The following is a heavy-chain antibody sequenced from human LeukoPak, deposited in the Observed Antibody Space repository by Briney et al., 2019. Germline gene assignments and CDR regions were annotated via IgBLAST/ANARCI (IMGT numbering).Heavy chain of an antibody. Sequence: GGSLRLSCAASGFIFSSYAMRWVRQAPGKGLEWVSAISGSGGSTYYADSVKGRFTISRGNSKNTLYLQMNRLRAEDTAVYYCAKGHGDYGTGFDCWGQGTLVTVSS. CDR2: ISGSGGST. V-gene: IGHV3-23*01. CDR3: AKGHGDYGTGFDC. D-gene: IGHD4-17*01. J-gene: IGHJ4*02. CDR1: GFIFSSYA.